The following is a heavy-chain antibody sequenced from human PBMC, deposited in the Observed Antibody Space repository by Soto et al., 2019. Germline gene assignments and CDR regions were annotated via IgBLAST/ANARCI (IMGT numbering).Heavy chain of an antibody. CDR3: ARVLFKRYIVVVVAATPLSPLDP. D-gene: IGHD2-15*01. J-gene: IGHJ5*02. Sequence: GGSLRLSCAASGFTFSDYHMSWIRQAPGKGLEWVSYISSSGSTIYYADSVKGRFTISRDNAKNSLYLQMNSLRAEDTAVYYCARVLFKRYIVVVVAATPLSPLDPWGQGTLVTVSS. CDR2: ISSSGSTI. CDR1: GFTFSDYH. V-gene: IGHV3-11*01.